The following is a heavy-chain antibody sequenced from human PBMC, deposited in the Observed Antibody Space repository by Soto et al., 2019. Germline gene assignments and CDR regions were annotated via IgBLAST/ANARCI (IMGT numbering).Heavy chain of an antibody. CDR3: AREDSNPVHLWLGLYYYGMDV. Sequence: QVQLVESGGGVVQPGRSLRLSCAASGFTFSSYGMHWVRQAPGKGLEWVAVIWYDGSNKYYADSVKGRFTSSRDNSKNTLYLQMNSRRAEDTAVYYCAREDSNPVHLWLGLYYYGMDVWGQGNTVTVFS. D-gene: IGHD5-18*01. CDR1: GFTFSSYG. V-gene: IGHV3-33*01. CDR2: IWYDGSNK. J-gene: IGHJ6*02.